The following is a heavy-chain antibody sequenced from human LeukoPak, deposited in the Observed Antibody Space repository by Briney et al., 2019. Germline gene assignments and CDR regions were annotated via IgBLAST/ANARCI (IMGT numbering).Heavy chain of an antibody. D-gene: IGHD6-6*01. V-gene: IGHV3-9*01. CDR1: GFTFDDYA. Sequence: GGSLRLSCAASGFTFDDYAMHWVRQAPGKGLEWVSGISWNSGSIGYADSVKGRFTISRDNAKNSLYLQINSLRAEDTAVYYCARSSYSSSSSVWGQGTMVTVSS. CDR3: ARSSYSSSSSV. CDR2: ISWNSGSI. J-gene: IGHJ3*01.